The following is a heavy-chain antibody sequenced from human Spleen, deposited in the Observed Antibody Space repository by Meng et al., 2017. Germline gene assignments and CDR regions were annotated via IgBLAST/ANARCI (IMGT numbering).Heavy chain of an antibody. J-gene: IGHJ1*01. CDR3: ARGALGGTSYEEYFPH. CDR1: GFTFSNYN. V-gene: IGHV3-30*04. CDR2: LSYDGNEK. D-gene: IGHD1-26*01. Sequence: GESLKISCAASGFTFSNYNIHWVRQAPGKGLEWVARLSYDGNEKDYVDSVKGRFTISRDKSKNTVYLQMDSLSTADTAVYYCARGALGGTSYEEYFPHWGQGTLVTVSS.